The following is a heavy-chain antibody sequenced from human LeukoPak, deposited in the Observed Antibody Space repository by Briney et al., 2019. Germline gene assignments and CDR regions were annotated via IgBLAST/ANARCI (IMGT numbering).Heavy chain of an antibody. D-gene: IGHD6-19*01. CDR2: ISYDGSNK. CDR1: GFTFSSYG. Sequence: GGSLRLSCAASGFTFSSYGMHWVRQAPGKGLEWVAVISYDGSNKYYADSVKGRFTISRGNSKNTLYLQMNSLRTEDTAVYFCAKDQQRLIPSGLDSWGQGTLVTVSS. V-gene: IGHV3-30*18. J-gene: IGHJ4*02. CDR3: AKDQQRLIPSGLDS.